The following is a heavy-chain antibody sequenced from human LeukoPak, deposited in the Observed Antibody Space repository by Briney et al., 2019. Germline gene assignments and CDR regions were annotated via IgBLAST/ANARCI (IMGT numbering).Heavy chain of an antibody. CDR1: GGSISSSSYY. V-gene: IGHV4-39*07. CDR3: VRDECDFGTCYSDS. D-gene: IGHD2-15*01. J-gene: IGHJ5*02. Sequence: SSETLSLTCTVSGGSISSSSYYWGWIRQPPGKGLEWIGSIFYSGTSYSMPSLKSRVTLSVDTSKNQSSLRLRSVSAADTAVYYCVRDECDFGTCYSDSWGQGTLVTVSS. CDR2: IFYSGTS.